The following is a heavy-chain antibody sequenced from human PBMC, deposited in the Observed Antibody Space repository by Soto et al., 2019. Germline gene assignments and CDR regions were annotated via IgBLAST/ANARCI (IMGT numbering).Heavy chain of an antibody. D-gene: IGHD2-2*01. CDR2: INAGNGNT. Sequence: GASVKVSCKASGYTFTSYAMHWVRQAPGQRLEWMGWINAGNGNTKYSQKFQGRVTITRDTSASTAYMELSSLRSEDTAVYYCARDEIWHDIVVVPGNWFDPWGQGTLVTVSS. CDR3: ARDEIWHDIVVVPGNWFDP. V-gene: IGHV1-3*01. CDR1: GYTFTSYA. J-gene: IGHJ5*02.